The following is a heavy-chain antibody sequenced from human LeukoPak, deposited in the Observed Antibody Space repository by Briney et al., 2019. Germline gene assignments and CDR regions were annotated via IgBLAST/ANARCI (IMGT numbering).Heavy chain of an antibody. D-gene: IGHD5-24*01. CDR2: ISYDGSNK. CDR1: GFTFGSYG. V-gene: IGHV3-30*18. CDR3: AKDKGRDGYNYYDY. Sequence: GRSLRLSCAASGFTFGSYGMHWVRQAPGKGLEWVAVISYDGSNKYYADSVKGRFTISRDNSKNTLYLQMNSLRAEDTAVYYCAKDKGRDGYNYYDYWGQGTLVTVSS. J-gene: IGHJ4*02.